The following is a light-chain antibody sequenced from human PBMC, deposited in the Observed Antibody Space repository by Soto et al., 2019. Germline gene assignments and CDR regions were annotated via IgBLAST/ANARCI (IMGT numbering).Light chain of an antibody. V-gene: IGKV1-5*01. CDR3: QQYNGYSTWT. Sequence: DIQMTQSPSTLSSSVGDRLTITCRATQSISIWLAWYQQKPGKAPKLXXYDASSLASGVPSRFSGSGSGTEFTLTISSLQPEDFATYYGQQYNGYSTWTFGQGTKVDI. CDR2: DAS. J-gene: IGKJ1*01. CDR1: QSISIW.